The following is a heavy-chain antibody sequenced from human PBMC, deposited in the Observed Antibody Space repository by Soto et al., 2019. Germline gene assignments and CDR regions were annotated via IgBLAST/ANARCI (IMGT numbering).Heavy chain of an antibody. J-gene: IGHJ4*02. CDR1: GFTFNGFA. CDR2: IRSKANSYAT. Sequence: EVQLVESGGGLVQPGGSLKLSCAASGFTFNGFAMHWVRQSPGKGLEWVGRIRSKANSYATAYAAAVECRFTISRDDSKNTAYLQMNSLKSDDKAVHYCTRLKECSSSGYYFRYWGQGTLVTVSS. D-gene: IGHD3-22*01. CDR3: TRLKECSSSGYYFRY. V-gene: IGHV3-73*02.